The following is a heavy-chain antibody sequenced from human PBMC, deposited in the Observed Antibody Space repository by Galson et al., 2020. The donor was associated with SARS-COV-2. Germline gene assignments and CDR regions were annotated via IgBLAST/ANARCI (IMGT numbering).Heavy chain of an antibody. CDR3: AQNYGSGTNYDAFDI. V-gene: IGHV1-69*13. D-gene: IGHD3-10*01. CDR2: ILPIIGTV. J-gene: IGHJ3*02. Sequence: SVKVSCKASGGTFSLYGISWVRQGPGQGLEWMGGILPIIGTVDYAQKFQGRVTITADESTSTAYMELSSLRSEDTAVYYCAQNYGSGTNYDAFDIWGQGTMVTVSS. CDR1: GGTFSLYG.